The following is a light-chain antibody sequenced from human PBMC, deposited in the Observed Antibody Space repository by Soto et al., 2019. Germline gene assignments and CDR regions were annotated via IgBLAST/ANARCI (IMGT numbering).Light chain of an antibody. Sequence: QSALTQPASVSGSPGQSVTISCTGSSSDVGTYDLVSWYQQHPGKAPKILIYEGTKRPSGVSNRFSGSKSGNTASLTISGLQAEDEADYYCCSYVGATTYVFGTGTTLTVL. CDR1: SSDVGTYDL. CDR3: CSYVGATTYV. V-gene: IGLV2-23*01. J-gene: IGLJ1*01. CDR2: EGT.